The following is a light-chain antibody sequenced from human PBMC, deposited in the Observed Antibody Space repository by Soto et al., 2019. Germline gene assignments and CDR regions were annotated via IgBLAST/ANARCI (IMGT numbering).Light chain of an antibody. CDR2: GAS. V-gene: IGKV3-15*01. Sequence: EIVLTQSPDTLSVSPGERATLSCRASQSVSSSLAWYQQKPGQAPRLLIYGASTRATGIPARFSGSGSGTEFTLTISSLQSEDFAVYYCQQYSNWWTSGQGTKVDI. CDR3: QQYSNWWT. J-gene: IGKJ1*01. CDR1: QSVSSS.